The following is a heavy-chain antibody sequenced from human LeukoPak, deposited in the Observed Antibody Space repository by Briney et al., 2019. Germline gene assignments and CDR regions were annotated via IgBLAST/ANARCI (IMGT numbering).Heavy chain of an antibody. D-gene: IGHD3-9*01. V-gene: IGHV3-7*01. CDR2: IKQDGSEK. CDR3: AKNRMTDGLF. J-gene: IGHJ4*02. Sequence: PGGSLRLSCAASGFTFSSNWMSWVRQAPGKGLEWVANIKQDGSEKYYVDSVKGRFTISRDNAKNSLYLQMNSLRAEDTAVYYCAKNRMTDGLFWGQGTLVTVSS. CDR1: GFTFSSNW.